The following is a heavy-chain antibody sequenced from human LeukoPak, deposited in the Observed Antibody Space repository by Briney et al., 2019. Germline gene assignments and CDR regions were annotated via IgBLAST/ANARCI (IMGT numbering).Heavy chain of an antibody. Sequence: SETLSLTCTVSGGSISSYYWSWIRQPPGKGLEWIGYIYYNGSTNYNSSLKSRVTISVDTSKNQFSLKLSSVTAADTAVYYCARSLHCSGGSCYSSWFDPWGQGTLVTVSS. CDR3: ARSLHCSGGSCYSSWFDP. D-gene: IGHD2-15*01. V-gene: IGHV4-59*01. CDR2: IYYNGST. CDR1: GGSISSYY. J-gene: IGHJ5*02.